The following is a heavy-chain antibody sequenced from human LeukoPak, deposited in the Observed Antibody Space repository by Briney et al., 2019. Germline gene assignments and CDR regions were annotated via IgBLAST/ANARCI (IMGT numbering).Heavy chain of an antibody. V-gene: IGHV3-9*01. CDR3: AKDMFRCSSTSCPMYAFDI. CDR1: GFTFDDYA. J-gene: IGHJ3*02. D-gene: IGHD2-2*01. CDR2: ISWNSGSI. Sequence: PGGSLRLSCAASGFTFDDYAMHWVRQAPGKGLEWVSVISWNSGSIGYADSVKGRFTISRDNAKNSLYLQMNSLRAEDTALYYCAKDMFRCSSTSCPMYAFDIWGQGTMVTVSS.